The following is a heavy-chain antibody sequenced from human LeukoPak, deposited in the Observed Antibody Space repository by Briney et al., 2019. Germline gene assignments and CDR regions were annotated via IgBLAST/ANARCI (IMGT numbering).Heavy chain of an antibody. J-gene: IGHJ4*03. Sequence: GGSLRLSCAASGFTFSSYAMSWVRQAPGKGLEWVSAISGSGGSTYYADSVKGRFTISRDNSKNTLYLQMNSLRAEDTAVYYCAKDWYYYDSSGYLPDYWGQGTTVTVSS. D-gene: IGHD3-22*01. CDR3: AKDWYYYDSSGYLPDY. V-gene: IGHV3-23*01. CDR1: GFTFSSYA. CDR2: ISGSGGST.